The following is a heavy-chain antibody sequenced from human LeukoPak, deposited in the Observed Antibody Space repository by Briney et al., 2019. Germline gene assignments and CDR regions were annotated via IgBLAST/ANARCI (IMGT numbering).Heavy chain of an antibody. CDR3: ARGKSTVGVPFYYYYMDV. V-gene: IGHV4-59*01. D-gene: IGHD4-11*01. CDR2: FYNSGST. CDR1: GGSIISYY. Sequence: SETLSLTCTVSGGSIISYYWNWIRQPPGKGLEWIGYFYNSGSTDYNPSPKSRVTISVDTSKNQFSLKLSSVTAADTAVYYCARGKSTVGVPFYYYYMDVWGKGTTVTVSS. J-gene: IGHJ6*03.